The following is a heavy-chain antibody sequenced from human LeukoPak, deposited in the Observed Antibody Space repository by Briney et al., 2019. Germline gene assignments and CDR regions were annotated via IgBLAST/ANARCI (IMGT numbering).Heavy chain of an antibody. D-gene: IGHD2-21*02. CDR1: GFTFRNNA. CDR3: AREDRGKTACFDY. J-gene: IGHJ4*02. V-gene: IGHV3-30-3*01. Sequence: GGSLRLSCAASGFTFRNNAMHWVRQAPGKGLEWVAVISYDGSNKYYADSVKGRFTISRDNSKNTLYLQMNSLRAEDTAVYFCAREDRGKTACFDYWGQGTLVTVSS. CDR2: ISYDGSNK.